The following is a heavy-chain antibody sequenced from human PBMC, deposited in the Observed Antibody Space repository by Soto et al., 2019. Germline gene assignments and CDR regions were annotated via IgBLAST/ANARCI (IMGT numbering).Heavy chain of an antibody. CDR1: GSTFTAYP. V-gene: IGHV1-3*01. J-gene: IGHJ4*02. D-gene: IGHD2-8*02. Sequence: QVQFVQSGAEVKKPGASVKVSCRASGSTFTAYPMHWVRQAPGQGLEWMGWVNVANGDMGYSRKFQGRVTITRATYAGKIYIEPNTPTSEDTAVFYCAKKDKVTGGVYHFEHWGQGTLVTVYS. CDR3: AKKDKVTGGVYHFEH. CDR2: VNVANGDM.